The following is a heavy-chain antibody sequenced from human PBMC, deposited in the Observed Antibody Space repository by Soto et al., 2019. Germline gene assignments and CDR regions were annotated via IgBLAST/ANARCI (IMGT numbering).Heavy chain of an antibody. Sequence: SETLSLTCAVYGGSFSGYYWSWIRQPPGKGLEWIGEINHSGSTNYNPSLKSRVTISVDTSKNQFSLKLSSVTAADTAVYYCARVLFSHQGNTKVPNKLERRRNYYYYYMDVWGKGTTVTVSS. CDR3: ARVLFSHQGNTKVPNKLERRRNYYYYYMDV. CDR2: INHSGST. J-gene: IGHJ6*03. CDR1: GGSFSGYY. D-gene: IGHD1-1*01. V-gene: IGHV4-34*01.